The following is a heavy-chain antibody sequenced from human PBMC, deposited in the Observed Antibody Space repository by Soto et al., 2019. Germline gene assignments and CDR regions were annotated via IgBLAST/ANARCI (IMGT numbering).Heavy chain of an antibody. CDR1: GFTFSRFW. V-gene: IGHV3-7*01. Sequence: EMQLVESGGGLVQPGGSLRVSCAASGFTFSRFWLSWVRQAPGKGLEWVANIKEDGNVKYYVDSVRGRFTISRDNAKNSLYLQMDSLRAEDTAVYYCARAYYDHLWGSYRFDYWGQGTLVTVSS. CDR2: IKEDGNVK. CDR3: ARAYYDHLWGSYRFDY. D-gene: IGHD3-16*02. J-gene: IGHJ4*02.